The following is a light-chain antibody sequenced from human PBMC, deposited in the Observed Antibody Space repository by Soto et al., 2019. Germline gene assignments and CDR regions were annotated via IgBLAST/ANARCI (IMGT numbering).Light chain of an antibody. V-gene: IGKV3-20*01. CDR3: QQYSRAPIT. Sequence: EIVLTQSPGTLSLSPGEGATLSFMASQSVSRNYLAWYQQKPGQAPRLLIYTASRRATGIPDRFSGSGSGTDFTLTISRLEPEDSAAYYCQQYSRAPITFGQGTRLEIK. CDR1: QSVSRNY. J-gene: IGKJ5*01. CDR2: TAS.